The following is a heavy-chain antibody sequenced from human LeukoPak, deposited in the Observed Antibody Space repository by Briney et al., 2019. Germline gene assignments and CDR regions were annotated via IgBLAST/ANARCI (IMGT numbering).Heavy chain of an antibody. CDR2: ISSSSSTI. J-gene: IGHJ4*02. V-gene: IGHV3-48*01. CDR3: ARDKIGISVPYYFDY. Sequence: PGGSLRLSCAASGFIFSSHSMNWVRQAPGKGLEWVSYISSSSSTIYYADSVKGRFTISRDNAKNSLYLQMNSLRAEDTAVYYCARDKIGISVPYYFDYWGQGTLVTVSS. CDR1: GFIFSSHS. D-gene: IGHD1-14*01.